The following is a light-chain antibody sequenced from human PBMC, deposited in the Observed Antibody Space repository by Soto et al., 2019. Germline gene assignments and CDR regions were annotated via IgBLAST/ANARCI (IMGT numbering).Light chain of an antibody. V-gene: IGLV1-44*01. CDR2: SNN. CDR3: AAWDDSLSGVV. CDR1: SSNIGSNT. J-gene: IGLJ2*01. Sequence: QAVVTQPPSASGTPGQRVTISCSGSSSNIGSNTVNWYQQLPGTAPKLLIYSNNQRPSGVPDQFSGAKSGTSASLAISGLQSEDEADYYCAAWDDSLSGVVFGGETKLTVL.